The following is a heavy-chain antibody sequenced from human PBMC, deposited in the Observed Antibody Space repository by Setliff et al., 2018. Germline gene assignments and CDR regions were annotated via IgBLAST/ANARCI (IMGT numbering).Heavy chain of an antibody. CDR3: ARALLWFGEGMDV. Sequence: SETLSLTCTVSGGSISGSSYYWGWIRQPPGKGLEWIGSIYYSGSTYYNPSLKSRVTISVDTSKNQFSLKLSSVTAADTAVYYCARALLWFGEGMDVWGKGTTVTVSS. CDR1: GGSISGSSYY. CDR2: IYYSGST. V-gene: IGHV4-39*01. D-gene: IGHD3-10*01. J-gene: IGHJ6*03.